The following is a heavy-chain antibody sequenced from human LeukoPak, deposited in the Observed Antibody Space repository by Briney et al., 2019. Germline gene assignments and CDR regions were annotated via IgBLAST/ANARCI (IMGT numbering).Heavy chain of an antibody. CDR3: VLESGGTLRY. Sequence: GGSLRLSCTASGFTVSNNYMTWVRQAPGKGLEWVSVIYTDTSTHYADSVKGRYTISRDTSRNTLHLQMIGLRAEDTAVYYCVLESGGTLRYWGRGSLVTVSS. V-gene: IGHV3-66*01. D-gene: IGHD2-15*01. CDR2: IYTDTST. J-gene: IGHJ4*02. CDR1: GFTVSNNY.